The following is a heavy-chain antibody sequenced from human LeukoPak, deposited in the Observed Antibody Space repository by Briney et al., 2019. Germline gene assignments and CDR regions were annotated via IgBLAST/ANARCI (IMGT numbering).Heavy chain of an antibody. Sequence: PGGSLRLSCAASGFTFSSYAMSWVRQAPGKGLEWVSAISGSGGSTYYADSVKGRFTISRDNSKNTLYLQMNSLRAEDTAVYYCAKWYSSSWYMFGCAFDIWGQGTMVTVSS. CDR1: GFTFSSYA. CDR2: ISGSGGST. CDR3: AKWYSSSWYMFGCAFDI. J-gene: IGHJ3*02. V-gene: IGHV3-23*01. D-gene: IGHD6-13*01.